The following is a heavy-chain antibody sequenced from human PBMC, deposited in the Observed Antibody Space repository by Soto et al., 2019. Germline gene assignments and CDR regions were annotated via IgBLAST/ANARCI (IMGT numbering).Heavy chain of an antibody. D-gene: IGHD3-22*01. V-gene: IGHV4-59*12. CDR1: GGSISSYY. CDR2: IYYSGST. CDR3: ARDTLDSSSPMFFDI. J-gene: IGHJ3*02. Sequence: SETLSLSCTVSGGSISSYYWSWIRQPPGKGLEWIGYIYYSGSTNYNPSLKSRVTISVDTSKNQFSLKLSSVTAADTAVYYCARDTLDSSSPMFFDIWGQGTMVTVSS.